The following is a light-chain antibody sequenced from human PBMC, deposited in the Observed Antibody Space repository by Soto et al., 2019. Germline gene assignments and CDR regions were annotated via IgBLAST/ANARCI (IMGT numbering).Light chain of an antibody. J-gene: IGKJ2*01. CDR1: QSVSSN. Sequence: EIVMTQSPANLSVSPGERATLSCRASQSVSSNLAWYQQKRGQAPRLLIYGASTRATGIPARFSGSGSGTEFPLPISSLQSEDFAVYYCQQYNNWHTFGQGTKLEIK. CDR3: QQYNNWHT. CDR2: GAS. V-gene: IGKV3-15*01.